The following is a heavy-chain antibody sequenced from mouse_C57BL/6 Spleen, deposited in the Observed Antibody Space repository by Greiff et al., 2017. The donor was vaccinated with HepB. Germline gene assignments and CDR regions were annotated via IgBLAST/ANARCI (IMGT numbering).Heavy chain of an antibody. J-gene: IGHJ2*01. V-gene: IGHV3-6*01. CDR3: ARVPYYGSSYYYFDY. D-gene: IGHD1-1*01. CDR2: ISYDGSN. CDR1: GYSITSGYY. Sequence: VQLVESGPGLVKPSQSLSLTCSVTGYSITSGYYWNWIRQFPGNKLEWMGYISYDGSNNYNPSLKNRISITRDTSKNQFFLKLNSVTTEDTATYYCARVPYYGSSYYYFDYWGQGTTLTVSS.